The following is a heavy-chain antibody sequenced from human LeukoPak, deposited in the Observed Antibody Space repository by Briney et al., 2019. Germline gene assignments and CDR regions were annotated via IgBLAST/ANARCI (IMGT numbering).Heavy chain of an antibody. CDR2: INPNSGGT. V-gene: IGHV1-2*02. J-gene: IGHJ5*02. CDR3: ARDLGIAVANNWFDP. Sequence: GASVKVSCKASGYTFTGYYMHWVRQAPGPGLEWMGWINPNSGGTNYAQKFQGSVTMTRDTSISTAYMELSRLRSDDTAVYYCARDLGIAVANNWFDPWGQGTLVTVSS. CDR1: GYTFTGYY. D-gene: IGHD6-19*01.